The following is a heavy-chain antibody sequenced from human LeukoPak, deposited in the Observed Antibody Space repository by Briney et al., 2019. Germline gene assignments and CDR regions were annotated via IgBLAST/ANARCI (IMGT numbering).Heavy chain of an antibody. CDR2: IYYSGST. J-gene: IGHJ4*02. D-gene: IGHD3-22*01. CDR1: GGSISISSYY. V-gene: IGHV4-39*01. Sequence: SETLSLTCTVSGGSISISSYYWGWIRQPPGKGLEWIGSIYYSGSTYYNPSLKSRVTISVNTSKNQFSLKLSSVTAADTAVYYCARQGYYYDSSFYWGQGTLVTVSS. CDR3: ARQGYYYDSSFY.